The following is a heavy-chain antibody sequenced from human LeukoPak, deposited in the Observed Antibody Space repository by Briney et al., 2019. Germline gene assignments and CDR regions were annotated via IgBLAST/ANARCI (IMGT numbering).Heavy chain of an antibody. CDR2: VHLGGST. V-gene: IGHV4-4*01. J-gene: IGHJ2*01. D-gene: IGHD6-13*01. CDR3: ARLRLAAAGAYWYIDL. CDR1: GGSISSTNW. Sequence: PSETLSLTCGVSGGSISSTNWWTWVRQPPGKGLERIGEVHLGGSTNYNPSLESRVTISVDKSENHISLKLTSVTAADTAVYWCARLRLAAAGAYWYIDLWGRGTLVTVSS.